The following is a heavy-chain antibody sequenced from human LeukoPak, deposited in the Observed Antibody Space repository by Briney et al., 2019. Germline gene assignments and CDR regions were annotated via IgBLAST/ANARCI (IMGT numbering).Heavy chain of an antibody. Sequence: PGGSLRLSCAASGFTFDDYAMHWVRQAPGKGLEWVSGISWNSGSIGYADSVKGRFTISRDNSKNTLYLQMNSLRAEDTAVYYCAKPPSGRSSGYYLTSHAFDIWGQGTMVTVSS. CDR3: AKPPSGRSSGYYLTSHAFDI. V-gene: IGHV3-9*01. D-gene: IGHD3-22*01. CDR2: ISWNSGSI. CDR1: GFTFDDYA. J-gene: IGHJ3*02.